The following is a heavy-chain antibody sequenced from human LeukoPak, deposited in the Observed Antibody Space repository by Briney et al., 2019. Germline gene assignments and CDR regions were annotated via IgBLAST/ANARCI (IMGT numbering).Heavy chain of an antibody. Sequence: GASVKVSCKLSGYSGIELDMHWVRQAPGKGLEWMGGFDREDGGTIYARKFQGTVTMTEDTPTDTAYMELTSLTSDDTAVYYCATHTISGVVTYAFQMWGRGTLVTVSS. D-gene: IGHD3-3*01. V-gene: IGHV1-24*01. CDR3: ATHTISGVVTYAFQM. CDR1: GYSGIELD. CDR2: FDREDGGT. J-gene: IGHJ3*02.